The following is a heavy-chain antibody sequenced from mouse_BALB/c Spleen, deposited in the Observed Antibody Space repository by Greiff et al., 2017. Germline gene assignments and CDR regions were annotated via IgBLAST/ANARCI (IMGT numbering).Heavy chain of an antibody. J-gene: IGHJ4*01. CDR1: GLTFSSYG. D-gene: IGHD1-1*01. CDR2: ISSGGSYT. Sequence: EVKLVESGGDLVKPGGSLKLSCAASGLTFSSYGMSWVRQTPDKRLEWVATISSGGSYTYYPDSVKGRFTISRDNAKNTLYLQMSSLKSEDTAMYYCARRGYGSSYDAMDYWGQGTSVTVSS. V-gene: IGHV5-6*01. CDR3: ARRGYGSSYDAMDY.